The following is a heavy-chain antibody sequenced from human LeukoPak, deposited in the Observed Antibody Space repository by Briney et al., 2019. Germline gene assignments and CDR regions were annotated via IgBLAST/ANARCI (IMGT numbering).Heavy chain of an antibody. CDR3: ARLFRDTAMVPHYYYYMDV. CDR2: IYPGDSDT. V-gene: IGHV5-51*01. D-gene: IGHD5-18*01. J-gene: IGHJ6*03. CDR1: GYSFTNYW. Sequence: GESLKISCKGSGYSFTNYWIGWVRQMPGKGLEWMGIIYPGDSDTRYSPSFQGQVTISADKSISTAYLQWSGLKASDTAMYYCARLFRDTAMVPHYYYYMDVWGKGTTVTVSS.